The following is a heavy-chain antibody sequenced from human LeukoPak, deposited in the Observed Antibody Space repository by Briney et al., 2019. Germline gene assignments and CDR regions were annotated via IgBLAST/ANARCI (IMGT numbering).Heavy chain of an antibody. CDR2: IYYSGST. D-gene: IGHD2-8*02. CDR3: ARDALLDAFDI. J-gene: IGHJ3*02. Sequence: PSETLSLTCTVSGGSISSGDYYWSWIRQPPGKGLEWIGYIYYSGSTNYNPSLKSRVTISVDTSKNQFSLKLSSVTAADTAVYYCARDALLDAFDIWGQGTMVTVSS. V-gene: IGHV4-61*08. CDR1: GGSISSGDYY.